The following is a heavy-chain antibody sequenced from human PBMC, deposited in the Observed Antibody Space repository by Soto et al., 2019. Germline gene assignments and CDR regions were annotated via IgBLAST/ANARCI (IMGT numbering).Heavy chain of an antibody. V-gene: IGHV4-39*01. CDR2: IYYDEST. J-gene: IGHJ4*02. CDR3: GKVLIGATRHTDVDS. D-gene: IGHD2-15*01. Sequence: SETLSLTCTVSGVSLNSGHYYWVWIRQSPGKGLAWIASIYYDESTYYNPSLKSRVTISTDKPKNQSSLTLKSVTAADTAVYYCGKVLIGATRHTDVDSWGQGALVTVS. CDR1: GVSLNSGHYY.